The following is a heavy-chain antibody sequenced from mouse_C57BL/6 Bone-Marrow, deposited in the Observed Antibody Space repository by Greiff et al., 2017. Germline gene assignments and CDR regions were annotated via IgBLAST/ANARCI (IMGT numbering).Heavy chain of an antibody. D-gene: IGHD2-1*01. V-gene: IGHV1-22*01. CDR2: INPNNGGT. Sequence: EVQLQQSGPELVKPGASVKMSCKASGYTFTDYNIHWVKQSHGKSLEWIGYINPNNGGTSYNQKFKGKATLTVNKSSSTAYMELRSLTSEDSAVXYSARKGSTIPRGFAYWGQGTLVTVSA. J-gene: IGHJ3*01. CDR3: ARKGSTIPRGFAY. CDR1: GYTFTDYN.